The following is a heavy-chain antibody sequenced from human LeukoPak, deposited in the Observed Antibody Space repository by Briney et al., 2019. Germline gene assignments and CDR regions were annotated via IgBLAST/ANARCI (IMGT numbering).Heavy chain of an antibody. V-gene: IGHV1-18*01. D-gene: IGHD1-26*01. CDR3: ARVTHSGGPLYF. CDR1: GYTFTTYG. Sequence: ASVKVSCKASGYTFTTYGISWVRQAPGQGLEWMGWISAYNGNSNYAQNLQGRVTMTTDTSTTTAYMELRSLRSDDTAVYYCARVTHSGGPLYFWGQGTLVTVSS. J-gene: IGHJ4*02. CDR2: ISAYNGNS.